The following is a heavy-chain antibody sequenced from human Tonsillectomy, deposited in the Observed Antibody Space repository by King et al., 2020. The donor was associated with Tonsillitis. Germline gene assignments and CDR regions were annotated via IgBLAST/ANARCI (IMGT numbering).Heavy chain of an antibody. CDR1: GFTFDDYT. D-gene: IGHD2-2*01. J-gene: IGHJ6*02. CDR2: ISWDGDST. Sequence: VQLVESGGVVVQPGGSLRLSCAASGFTFDDYTMHWVRQAPGKGLEWVSLISWDGDSTYYADSVKGRFTFSRDNSKNSLYLQMNSLRTEDTALYYCVKAPRSTSWVMDVWGQGTTVTVSS. V-gene: IGHV3-43*01. CDR3: VKAPRSTSWVMDV.